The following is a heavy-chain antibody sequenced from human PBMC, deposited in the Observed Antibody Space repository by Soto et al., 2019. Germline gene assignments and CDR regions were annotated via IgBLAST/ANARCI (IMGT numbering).Heavy chain of an antibody. CDR3: AKDGPLYSSGSLYFDY. V-gene: IGHV3-23*01. CDR2: ISGSGGST. Sequence: GGSLRLSCAASGFTFSSYAMSWVRQAPGKGLEWVSAISGSGGSTYYADSVKGRFTISRDNSKNTLYLQMNSLRAEDTAVYYCAKDGPLYSSGSLYFDYWGQGTLVTVSS. D-gene: IGHD6-19*01. J-gene: IGHJ4*02. CDR1: GFTFSSYA.